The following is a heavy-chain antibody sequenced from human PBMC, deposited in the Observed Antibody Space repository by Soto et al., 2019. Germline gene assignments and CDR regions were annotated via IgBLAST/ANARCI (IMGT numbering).Heavy chain of an antibody. V-gene: IGHV3-11*01. CDR2: ITPSGDSI. J-gene: IGHJ6*02. CDR3: ARGHYGLDV. CDR1: GFTFSDHY. Sequence: GGSLRLSCAASGFTFSDHYMSWIRQAPGKGLEWVSYITPSGDSIYYGDSVQDRFTISRDNTEDSVYLQMNSLRAEATAVYFCARGHYGLDVWGQGTTVTVSS.